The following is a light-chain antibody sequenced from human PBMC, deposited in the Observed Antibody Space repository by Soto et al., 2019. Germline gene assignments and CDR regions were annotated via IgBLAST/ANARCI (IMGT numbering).Light chain of an antibody. CDR1: QRVNSDY. CDR2: AAS. CDR3: IQYGSSPRP. Sequence: EIVLTQSPGTLSLSPGERATLTCRASQRVNSDYLAWYQQKPGQATRLLIYAASNRATGIPDRFSGGGSGTYFTLTITSLENEDYAMYYCIQYGSSPRPFGQGTKVEV. V-gene: IGKV3-20*01. J-gene: IGKJ1*01.